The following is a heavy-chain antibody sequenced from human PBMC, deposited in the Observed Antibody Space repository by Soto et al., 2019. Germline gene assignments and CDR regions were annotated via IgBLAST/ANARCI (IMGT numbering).Heavy chain of an antibody. CDR3: ARGGHIAVVTDSFDY. CDR1: GYTLNTYY. V-gene: IGHV1-46*02. D-gene: IGHD2-21*02. Sequence: QVQLVQSGAEVKKPGASVKVSCKPSGYTLNTYYLHWVRQAPGQGLEWMGIIHPSGGGSTYAQKFLGRATMPRDPATSTVFRELSSLRSADTAVYYCARGGHIAVVTDSFDYWGQGTLVTVSS. J-gene: IGHJ4*02. CDR2: IHPSGGGS.